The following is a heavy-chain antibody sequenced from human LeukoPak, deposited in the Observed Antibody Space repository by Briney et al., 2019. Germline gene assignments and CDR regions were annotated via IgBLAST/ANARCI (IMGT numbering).Heavy chain of an antibody. Sequence: ASVKVPCKASGYTFTGYYMHWVRQAPGQGLEWMGWINPNSGGTNYAQKFQGRVTMTRDTSISTAYMELSRLRSDDTAVYYCARGIYLSWYFDYWGQGTLVTVSS. V-gene: IGHV1-2*02. J-gene: IGHJ4*02. D-gene: IGHD3-16*02. CDR1: GYTFTGYY. CDR2: INPNSGGT. CDR3: ARGIYLSWYFDY.